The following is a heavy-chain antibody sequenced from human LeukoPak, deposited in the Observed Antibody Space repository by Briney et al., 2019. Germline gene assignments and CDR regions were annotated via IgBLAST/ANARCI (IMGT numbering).Heavy chain of an antibody. V-gene: IGHV4-30-4*02. CDR3: ARSRRDSSGPWFN. J-gene: IGHJ4*02. CDR2: VYYSGST. Sequence: PSETLSLTCTVSGGSISSGDYYWSWIRQPPGKGLEWIGYVYYSGSTYYNPSLKSRVTISVDTSKNQFSLKLSSVTAADTAVYYCARSRRDSSGPWFNWGQGTLVTVSS. CDR1: GGSISSGDYY. D-gene: IGHD3-22*01.